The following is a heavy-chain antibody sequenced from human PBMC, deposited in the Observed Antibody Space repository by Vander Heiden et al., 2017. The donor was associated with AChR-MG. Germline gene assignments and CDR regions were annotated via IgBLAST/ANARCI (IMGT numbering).Heavy chain of an antibody. J-gene: IGHJ4*02. CDR2: INPSGGST. V-gene: IGHV1-46*01. D-gene: IGHD6-13*01. CDR1: GYTFTSYY. Sequence: QVQLVQSGADVKKPGASAKVSCKASGYTFTSYYMHWVRQAPGQGLEWMGIINPSGGSTSYAQKFQGRVTMTRDTSTSTVYMELSSLRSEDTAVYYCARSPPGYSSSWPFDYWGQGTLVTVSS. CDR3: ARSPPGYSSSWPFDY.